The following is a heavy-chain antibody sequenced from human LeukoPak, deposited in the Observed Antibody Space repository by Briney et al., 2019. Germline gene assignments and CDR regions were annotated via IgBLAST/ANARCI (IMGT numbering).Heavy chain of an antibody. CDR2: INHSGST. Sequence: SETLSLTCAVYGGSFSGYYWSWIRQPPGKGLEWIGEINHSGSTNYNPSLKSRVTISVDTSKNQFSLKLSSVTAADTAVYYCARIRFLEWLSGRYYYMDVWGKGTTVTVSS. D-gene: IGHD3-3*01. J-gene: IGHJ6*03. CDR3: ARIRFLEWLSGRYYYMDV. V-gene: IGHV4-34*01. CDR1: GGSFSGYY.